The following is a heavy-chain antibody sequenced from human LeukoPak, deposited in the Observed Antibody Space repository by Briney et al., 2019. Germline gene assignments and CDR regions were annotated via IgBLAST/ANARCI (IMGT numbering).Heavy chain of an antibody. Sequence: SETLSLTCTVSGGSISSSSYCWGWIRQPPGKGLEWIGSIYYTGSTYYNPSLKSRVTISVDTSKNQFSLKLTSVTAADTAVYYCAGHPRGSYPYYFDYWGQGTLVTVSS. CDR3: AGHPRGSYPYYFDY. CDR2: IYYTGST. V-gene: IGHV4-39*01. J-gene: IGHJ4*02. D-gene: IGHD1-26*01. CDR1: GGSISSSSYC.